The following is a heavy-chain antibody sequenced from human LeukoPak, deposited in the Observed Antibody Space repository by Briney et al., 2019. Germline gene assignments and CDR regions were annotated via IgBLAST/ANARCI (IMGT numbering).Heavy chain of an antibody. J-gene: IGHJ6*02. CDR2: ISYDGTDK. Sequence: GGSLRLSCAASGLSFSSYNMNWVRQAPGKGLEWVAVISYDGTDKYYADSVTGRFTISRDNSKDTVYLQMNSLTAEDTALYYCAKDRASYYGMDVWGQGTTVTVSS. CDR3: AKDRASYYGMDV. CDR1: GLSFSSYN. V-gene: IGHV3-30*18.